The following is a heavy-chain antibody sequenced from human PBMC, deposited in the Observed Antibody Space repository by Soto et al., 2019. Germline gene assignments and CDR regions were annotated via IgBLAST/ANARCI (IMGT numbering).Heavy chain of an antibody. CDR3: AKDRPWLVFDY. D-gene: IGHD6-19*01. CDR1: GFTLTTYG. Sequence: GGSLRLSCAASGFTLTTYGMSWVRQAPGKGLEWVAVISYDGSNKYYADSVKGRFTISRDNSKNTLYLQMNSLRAEDTAVYYCAKDRPWLVFDYWGQGTLVTVSS. J-gene: IGHJ4*02. CDR2: ISYDGSNK. V-gene: IGHV3-30*18.